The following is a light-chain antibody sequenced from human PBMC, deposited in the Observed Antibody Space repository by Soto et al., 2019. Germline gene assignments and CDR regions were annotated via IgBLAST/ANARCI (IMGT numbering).Light chain of an antibody. CDR3: QQRSNWPPWT. Sequence: EIVLTQSPATLSLSPGERATLSCRARQSVSSYLAWYQQKPGQAPRLLINDASNRATGIPARFSGSGSGTDFTLTISSLEPEDFAVYYCQQRSNWPPWTFGQGTKVEIK. CDR2: DAS. V-gene: IGKV3-11*01. CDR1: QSVSSY. J-gene: IGKJ1*01.